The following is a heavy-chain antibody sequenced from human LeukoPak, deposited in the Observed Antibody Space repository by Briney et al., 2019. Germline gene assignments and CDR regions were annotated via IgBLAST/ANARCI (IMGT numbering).Heavy chain of an antibody. D-gene: IGHD3-22*01. CDR2: IWYDGSNK. CDR3: ARDRSGYPFDP. V-gene: IGHV3-33*01. CDR1: GFTFSSYG. J-gene: IGHJ5*02. Sequence: GRSLRLSCAASGFTFSSYGMHWVRQAPGKGLEWVAVIWYDGSNKYYADSVKGRFTISRDNSKNTLYLQMNSLRAEDTAVYYCARDRSGYPFDPWGQGTLVTVSS.